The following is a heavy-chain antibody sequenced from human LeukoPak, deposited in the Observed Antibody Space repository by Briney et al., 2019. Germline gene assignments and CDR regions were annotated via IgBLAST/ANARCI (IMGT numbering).Heavy chain of an antibody. CDR2: INHNGST. V-gene: IGHV4-34*01. J-gene: IGHJ4*02. CDR1: GGSFSGYY. D-gene: IGHD6-19*01. CDR3: ARARYSSGWYGVLDY. Sequence: SETLSLTCAVYGGSFSGYYWSWIRQPPGKGLEWIGEINHNGSTNYNPSLKSRVTISVDTSKNQFSLKLSSVTAADTAVYYCARARYSSGWYGVLDYWGQGTLVTVSS.